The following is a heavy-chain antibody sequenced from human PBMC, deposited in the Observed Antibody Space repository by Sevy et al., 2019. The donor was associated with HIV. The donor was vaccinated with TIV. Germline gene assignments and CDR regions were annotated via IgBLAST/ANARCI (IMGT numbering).Heavy chain of an antibody. CDR1: GFTFSTFS. Sequence: GGSLRLSCAASGFTFSTFSMNWVRQAPGKGLEWVSFISFSSNYIYYADSVKGRFTISRDNAKNTLYLQMNSLRAGDTAVYYCARLSVYYYDDSGYYTTGNAFDIWGQGTTVTVSS. D-gene: IGHD3-22*01. CDR3: ARLSVYYYDDSGYYTTGNAFDI. CDR2: ISFSSNYI. V-gene: IGHV3-21*04. J-gene: IGHJ3*02.